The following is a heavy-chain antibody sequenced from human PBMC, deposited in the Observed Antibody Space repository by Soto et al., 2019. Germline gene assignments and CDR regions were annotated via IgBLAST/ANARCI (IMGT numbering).Heavy chain of an antibody. Sequence: ASVKVSCKASGYTFTSYDINWVRQATGQGLEWMGWMNPNSGNTGYAQKFQGRVTMTRNTSISTAYMELSSLRSEDTAVYYCARVLADRGGYYYYMDVWGKGTTVTVSS. CDR3: ARVLADRGGYYYYMDV. V-gene: IGHV1-8*01. D-gene: IGHD3-16*01. CDR2: MNPNSGNT. J-gene: IGHJ6*03. CDR1: GYTFTSYD.